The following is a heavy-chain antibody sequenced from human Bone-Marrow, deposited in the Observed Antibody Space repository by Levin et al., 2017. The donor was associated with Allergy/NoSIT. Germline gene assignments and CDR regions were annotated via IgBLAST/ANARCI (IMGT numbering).Heavy chain of an antibody. CDR2: ISSSSSYI. Sequence: GGSLRLSCAASGFTFSSYSMNWVRQAPGKGLEWVSSISSSSSYIYYADSVKGRFTISRDNAKNSLYLQMNSLRAEDTAVYYCATEYYVYHTLDYWGQGTLVTVSS. CDR1: GFTFSSYS. J-gene: IGHJ4*02. CDR3: ATEYYVYHTLDY. V-gene: IGHV3-21*01. D-gene: IGHD5-12*01.